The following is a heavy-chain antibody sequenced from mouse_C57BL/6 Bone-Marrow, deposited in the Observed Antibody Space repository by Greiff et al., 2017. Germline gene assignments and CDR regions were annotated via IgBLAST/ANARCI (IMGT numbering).Heavy chain of an antibody. V-gene: IGHV1-64*01. J-gene: IGHJ4*01. CDR2: IHPNSGST. D-gene: IGHD2-3*01. CDR3: AREGADGYYDAMDY. CDR1: GYTFTSYW. Sequence: QVQLQQPGAELVKPGASVKLSCKASGYTFTSYWMHWVKQRPGQGLEWIGMIHPNSGSTNSNEKFKSKATLTVDKSSSTAYMQLSSLTSEDSAVYYCAREGADGYYDAMDYWGQGTSVTVSS.